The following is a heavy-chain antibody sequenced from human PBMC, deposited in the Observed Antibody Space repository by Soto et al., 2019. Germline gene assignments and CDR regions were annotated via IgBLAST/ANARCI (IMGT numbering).Heavy chain of an antibody. CDR1: GETFNNYA. D-gene: IGHD1-26*01. V-gene: IGHV1-69*06. CDR2: FIPMFDSA. CDR3: ARADLVGAADF. Sequence: GASVKVSCKVSGETFNNYAISWVRQAPGQGLEWMGRFIPMFDSANYAQKFQGRVTIIAAKSTTTAYMELSSLTSDDTAVYYCARADLVGAADFWGQGTLVTVSS. J-gene: IGHJ4*02.